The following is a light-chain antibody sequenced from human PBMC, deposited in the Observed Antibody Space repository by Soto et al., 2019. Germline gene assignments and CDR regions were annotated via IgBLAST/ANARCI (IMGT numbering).Light chain of an antibody. J-gene: IGKJ5*01. CDR2: GAS. CDR3: QQRSNWPPIT. Sequence: EIVLTQSPGTLSLSPGERATLSCSASQIVSSSYLAWYQQKPGQAPRLLIYGASSRATGIPARFSGSGSGTDFTLTISSLEPEDFAVYYCQQRSNWPPITFGQGTRLEIK. V-gene: IGKV3D-20*02. CDR1: QIVSSSY.